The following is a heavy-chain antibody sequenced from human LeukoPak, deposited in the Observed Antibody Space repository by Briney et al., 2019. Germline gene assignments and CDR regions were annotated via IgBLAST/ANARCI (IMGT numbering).Heavy chain of an antibody. CDR3: AREGYSSSWYGWFDP. Sequence: KTGGSLRLSCAASGFTFSSYSMNWVRQAPGKGLEWVSFISSSSSYIYYADSVKGRFTISRDNAKNSLYLQMNSLRAEDTAVYYCAREGYSSSWYGWFDPWGQGTLVTVSS. CDR2: ISSSSSYI. J-gene: IGHJ5*02. CDR1: GFTFSSYS. D-gene: IGHD6-13*01. V-gene: IGHV3-21*01.